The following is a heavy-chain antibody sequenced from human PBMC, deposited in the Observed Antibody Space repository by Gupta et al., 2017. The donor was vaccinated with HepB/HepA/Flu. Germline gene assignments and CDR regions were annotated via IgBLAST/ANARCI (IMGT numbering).Heavy chain of an antibody. V-gene: IGHV3-21*01. CDR3: ARRCGGDCIDAFDI. Sequence: EVQLVESGGGLVKPGGSLRLSCAASGFTFSSYSMNWVRQAPGKGLEWVSSISSSSSYIYYADPVKGRFTISRDNAKNSLYLQMNSLRAEDTAVYYCARRCGGDCIDAFDIWGQGTMVTVSS. CDR2: ISSSSSYI. J-gene: IGHJ3*02. CDR1: GFTFSSYS. D-gene: IGHD2-21*02.